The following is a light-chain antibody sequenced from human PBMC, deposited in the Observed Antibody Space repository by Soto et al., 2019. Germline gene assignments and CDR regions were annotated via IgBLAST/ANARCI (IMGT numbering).Light chain of an antibody. V-gene: IGKV3-15*01. Sequence: EIVVTQSPATLSASPGERVTSSCRPSRLVSEGLAWYQQRLGQVPRLLIYVTSTRAPGISARFSGSGSGTEFTLTISSLQSEDFAVYYCQEYIHWPPGMFGPGTTVDIK. J-gene: IGKJ1*01. CDR3: QEYIHWPPGM. CDR1: RLVSEG. CDR2: VTS.